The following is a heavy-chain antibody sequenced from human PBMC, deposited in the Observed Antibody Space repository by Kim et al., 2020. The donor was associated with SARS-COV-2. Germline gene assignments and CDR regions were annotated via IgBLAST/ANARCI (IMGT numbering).Heavy chain of an antibody. V-gene: IGHV4-39*07. CDR2: LYYSGSN. CDR3: ARLFQWGAFVI. J-gene: IGHJ3*02. D-gene: IGHD3-16*01. CDR1: GGSISSCSYS. Sequence: SETLSLTCTVSGGSISSCSYSWGWIRQPQGQGRVGIGSLYYSGSNYYTPSIRGRVTISVDTYKHQFSLKLRSVTAADTAVYYCARLFQWGAFVIWGQGT.